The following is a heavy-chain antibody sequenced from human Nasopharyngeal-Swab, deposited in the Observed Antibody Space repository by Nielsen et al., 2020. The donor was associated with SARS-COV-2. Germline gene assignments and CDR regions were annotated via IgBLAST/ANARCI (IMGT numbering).Heavy chain of an antibody. CDR2: IYYDGSKK. J-gene: IGHJ4*02. CDR3: ARESGVGELLGVSFDY. V-gene: IGHV3-33*01. D-gene: IGHD3-10*01. CDR1: GFTFSSYG. Sequence: GGFLRLSCAASGFTFSSYGMHWVRQAPGKGLEWVAIIYYDGSKKYYADSVNGRFTISRDNSKNTLYLQMNSLRGEDTAVYYCARESGVGELLGVSFDYWGQGTLVTVSS.